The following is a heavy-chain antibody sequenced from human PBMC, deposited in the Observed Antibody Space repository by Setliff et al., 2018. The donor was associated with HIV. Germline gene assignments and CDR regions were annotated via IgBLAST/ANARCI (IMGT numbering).Heavy chain of an antibody. V-gene: IGHV1-18*01. CDR3: ASSRLTSSIQFDF. CDR2: ISPYNGNT. D-gene: IGHD6-6*01. J-gene: IGHJ4*02. CDR1: GYPFTSYG. Sequence: ASVKVSCKASGYPFTSYGISWVRQAPGQGLEWMGWISPYNGNTEYERKVQGRVAMTTDTSTSTAYMELRSLRSDDTAVYYCASSRLTSSIQFDFWGQGTLVTVSS.